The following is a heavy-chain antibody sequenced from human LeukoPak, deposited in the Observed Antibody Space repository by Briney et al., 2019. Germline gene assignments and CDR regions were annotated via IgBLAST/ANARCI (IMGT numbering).Heavy chain of an antibody. CDR3: ARPFGNYYGSGSYNHYGMDV. J-gene: IGHJ6*04. Sequence: SEALSLTCAVYGGSFSGYYWSWIRQPPGKGLEWIGEINHSGSTNYNPSLKSRVTISVDTSKNQFSLKLSSVTAADTAVYYCARPFGNYYGSGSYNHYGMDVWGKGTRSPSPQ. CDR1: GGSFSGYY. V-gene: IGHV4-34*01. CDR2: INHSGST. D-gene: IGHD3-10*01.